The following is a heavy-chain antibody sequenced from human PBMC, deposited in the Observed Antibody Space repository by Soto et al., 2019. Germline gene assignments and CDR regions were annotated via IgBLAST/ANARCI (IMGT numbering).Heavy chain of an antibody. Sequence: GGSLRLSCAASGFTFSSYGMHWVRQAPGKGLEWVAVIWYDGSNKYYADSVKGRFTISRDNSKNTLYLQMNSLRAEDTAVYYCARNHIPPLTGYYNGLDAFDIWGQGTMVTVSS. CDR2: IWYDGSNK. D-gene: IGHD3-9*01. CDR1: GFTFSSYG. J-gene: IGHJ3*02. V-gene: IGHV3-33*01. CDR3: ARNHIPPLTGYYNGLDAFDI.